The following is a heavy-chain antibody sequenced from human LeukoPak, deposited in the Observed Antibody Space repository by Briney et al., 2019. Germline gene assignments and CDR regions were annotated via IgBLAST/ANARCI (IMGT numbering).Heavy chain of an antibody. D-gene: IGHD1-26*01. CDR2: ISSSSSYI. Sequence: GGSLRLSCAASGFTFSSYSMNWVRQAPGKGLEWVSSISSSSSYIHYADSVKGRFTISRDNAKNSLYLQMNSLRAEDTAVYYCARAPRGSYFGLDYWGQGTLVTVSS. CDR3: ARAPRGSYFGLDY. CDR1: GFTFSSYS. J-gene: IGHJ4*02. V-gene: IGHV3-21*01.